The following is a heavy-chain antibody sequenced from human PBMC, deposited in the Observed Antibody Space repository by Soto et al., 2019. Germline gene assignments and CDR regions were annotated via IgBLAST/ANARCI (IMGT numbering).Heavy chain of an antibody. V-gene: IGHV3-30*18. D-gene: IGHD3-3*01. J-gene: IGHJ6*02. CDR1: GSAFRTYG. Sequence: GGSLRLSCAASGSAFRTYGMNWVRQAPGKGLEWVALISYDGSDEYYADSVKGRFTISRDNSKNTLYLQMNSLRAADTAVYYCAKVLPVDLWSGSPLVGMDVLGQRTTVTVAS. CDR3: AKVLPVDLWSGSPLVGMDV. CDR2: ISYDGSDE.